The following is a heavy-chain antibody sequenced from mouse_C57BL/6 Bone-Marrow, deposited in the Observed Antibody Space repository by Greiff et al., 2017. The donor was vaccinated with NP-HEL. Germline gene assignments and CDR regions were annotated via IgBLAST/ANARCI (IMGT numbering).Heavy chain of an antibody. V-gene: IGHV1-54*01. CDR2: INTGSGGT. CDR1: GYAFTNYL. Sequence: QVQLQQSGAELVRPGTSVKVSCKASGYAFTNYLIEWVKQRPGQGLEWIGVINTGSGGTNYNEKFKGKATLTADKSSSTAYMQLSSLTSEDSAVYFCARESSYDAMDYWGQGTSVTVSS. J-gene: IGHJ4*01. D-gene: IGHD1-1*01. CDR3: ARESSYDAMDY.